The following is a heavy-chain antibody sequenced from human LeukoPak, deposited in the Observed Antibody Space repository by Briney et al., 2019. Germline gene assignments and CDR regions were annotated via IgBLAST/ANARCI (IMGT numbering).Heavy chain of an antibody. CDR1: GGTFSSYA. V-gene: IGHV1-69*01. CDR2: IIPIFGTA. Sequence: ASVKVSCKASGGTFSSYAISWVRQAPGQGLEWMGGIIPIFGTANYAQKFQGRVTITADESTSTAYMELSSLRSEDTAVYYCARARPYDILTGLRFGPWGQGTLVTVSS. CDR3: ARARPYDILTGLRFGP. J-gene: IGHJ5*02. D-gene: IGHD3-9*01.